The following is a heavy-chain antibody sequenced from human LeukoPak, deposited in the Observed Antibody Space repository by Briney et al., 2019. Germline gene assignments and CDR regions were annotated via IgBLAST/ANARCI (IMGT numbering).Heavy chain of an antibody. Sequence: SETLSLTCTVSGGSISSSSHYWGWIRQPPGNGLVWIGNIHNGGSTYYNPSLESRVTMSVDTSKNQVSLRLTSVTAADTAVYFCARPGTAATGAFDCWGQGTLVTVSS. CDR3: ARPGTAATGAFDC. D-gene: IGHD6-13*01. V-gene: IGHV4-39*01. J-gene: IGHJ4*02. CDR2: IHNGGST. CDR1: GGSISSSSHY.